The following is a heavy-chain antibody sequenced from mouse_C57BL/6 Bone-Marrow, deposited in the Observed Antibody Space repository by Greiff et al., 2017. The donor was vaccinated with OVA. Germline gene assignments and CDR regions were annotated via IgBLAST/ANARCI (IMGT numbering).Heavy chain of an antibody. CDR3: ALWLRRYFDV. D-gene: IGHD2-2*01. CDR1: GYTFTSYW. CDR2: IHPNSGST. J-gene: IGHJ1*03. V-gene: IGHV1-64*01. Sequence: QVQLQQPGAELVKPGASVKLSCKASGYTFTSYWMHWVKQRPGQGLEWIGMIHPNSGSTNYNEKFKSKATLTVDKSSSTAYMQRSSLTSEDSAVYYCALWLRRYFDVWGTGTTVTVSS.